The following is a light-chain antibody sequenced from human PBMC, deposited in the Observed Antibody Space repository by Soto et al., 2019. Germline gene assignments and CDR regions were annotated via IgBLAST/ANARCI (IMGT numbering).Light chain of an antibody. CDR1: SSDVGIYNY. CDR2: EVT. Sequence: QSALTQPASVSGSPGQSIAISCTGSSSDVGIYNYVSWYQQHPGKVPKLIIYEVTNRPSGVSHRFSGSKSGNTASLTISGLQAEDEADYYCSSYTTTSTYVFGTGTKLTVL. J-gene: IGLJ1*01. CDR3: SSYTTTSTYV. V-gene: IGLV2-14*01.